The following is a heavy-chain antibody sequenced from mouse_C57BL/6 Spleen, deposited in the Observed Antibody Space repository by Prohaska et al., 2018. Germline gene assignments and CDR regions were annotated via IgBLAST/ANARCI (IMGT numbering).Heavy chain of an antibody. CDR3: ARLSIYYDYDGCAMDY. D-gene: IGHD2-4*01. CDR1: GYTFTSYW. V-gene: IGHV1-69*01. J-gene: IGHJ4*01. CDR2: IDPSDSYT. Sequence: QVQLQQPGAELVMPGASVKLSCKASGYTFTSYWMHWVQQRPGQGLEWIGEIDPSDSYTNYNQKFKGKATLTVDKSSSTAYMQLSSLTSEDSAVYYCARLSIYYDYDGCAMDYWGQGTSVTVSS.